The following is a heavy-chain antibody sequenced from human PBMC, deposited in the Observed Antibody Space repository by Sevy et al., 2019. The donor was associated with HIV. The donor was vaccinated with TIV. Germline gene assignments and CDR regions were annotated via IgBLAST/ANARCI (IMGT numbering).Heavy chain of an antibody. J-gene: IGHJ4*02. CDR3: ARGSTTRPGVLDY. CDR2: IYFTGNT. D-gene: IGHD1-1*01. Sequence: SETLSLTCSVSGGSISSYFWTWVRQSPGKGLEWIGNIYFTGNTDYSPSLKSRVTLSLDTSKSQFSLTLKSMTAADTAMYFCARGSTTRPGVLDYWGQGTLVTVSS. CDR1: GGSISSYF. V-gene: IGHV4-59*01.